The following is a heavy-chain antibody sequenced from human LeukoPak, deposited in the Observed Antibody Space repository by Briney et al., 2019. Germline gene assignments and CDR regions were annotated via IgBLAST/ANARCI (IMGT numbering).Heavy chain of an antibody. D-gene: IGHD6-6*01. V-gene: IGHV3-9*01. CDR1: GFTFDDYA. Sequence: GGSLRLSCAASGFTFDDYAMHWVRQAPGKGLEWVSGISWNSGSIGYADSVKGRFTISRDNAKNSLYLQMNSLRADDTAVYYCAKEAEYTISWVDYWGQGTLVTVSS. CDR3: AKEAEYTISWVDY. J-gene: IGHJ4*02. CDR2: ISWNSGSI.